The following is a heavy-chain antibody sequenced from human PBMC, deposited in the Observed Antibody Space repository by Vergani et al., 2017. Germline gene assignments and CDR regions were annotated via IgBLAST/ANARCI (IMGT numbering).Heavy chain of an antibody. Sequence: VQLVQSGAEVKKPGESLKISCKGSGYSFTSYWIGWVRQMPGKGLEWMGIIYPGDSDTRYSPSFQGQVTISADKSISTAYLQWSSLKASDTAMYYCARHRVVVPAANHYYYYMDVWGKGTTVTVSS. J-gene: IGHJ6*03. CDR3: ARHRVVVPAANHYYYYMDV. CDR2: IYPGDSDT. CDR1: GYSFTSYW. V-gene: IGHV5-51*01. D-gene: IGHD2-2*01.